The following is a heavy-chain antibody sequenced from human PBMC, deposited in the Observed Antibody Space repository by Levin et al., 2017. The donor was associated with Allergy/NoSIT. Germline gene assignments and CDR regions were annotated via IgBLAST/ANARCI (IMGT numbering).Heavy chain of an antibody. D-gene: IGHD3-22*01. CDR3: AREYYYDSKYFDY. J-gene: IGHJ4*02. V-gene: IGHV3-11*01. Sequence: GGSLRLSCAASGFTFSDYYMSWIRQAPGKGLEWLSYISSSGGTKYYADSVKGRFTISRDNAKNSLYLQMNSLRAEDTAVYYCAREYYYDSKYFDYWGQGTLVTVSS. CDR2: ISSSGGTK. CDR1: GFTFSDYY.